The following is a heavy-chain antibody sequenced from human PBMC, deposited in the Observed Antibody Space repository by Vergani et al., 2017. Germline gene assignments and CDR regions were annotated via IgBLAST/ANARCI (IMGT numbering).Heavy chain of an antibody. CDR3: ARDFGWLRLSNLFDP. J-gene: IGHJ5*02. CDR2: INPNSGGA. CDR1: GYTFTGYF. V-gene: IGHV1-2*02. Sequence: QVQLVQSGAEVKKPGASVKVSCKASGYTFTGYFIHWVRQAPGQGLEWMGWINPNSGGANYAQKFQGRVTMTRDTSISTAYMELSSLIIDDTAVYYCARDFGWLRLSNLFDPWGQGTLVTVSS. D-gene: IGHD5-12*01.